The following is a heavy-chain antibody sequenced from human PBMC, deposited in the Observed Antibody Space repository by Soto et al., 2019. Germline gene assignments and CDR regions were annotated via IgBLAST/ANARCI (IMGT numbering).Heavy chain of an antibody. CDR1: GGSISSGDYY. CDR3: AREVVDIVATIYYGMDV. D-gene: IGHD5-12*01. J-gene: IGHJ6*02. Sequence: SETLSLTCTVSGGSISSGDYYWSWIRQPPGKGLEWIGYIYYSGSTYYNPSLKSRVTISVDTSKNQFSLKLSSVTAADTAVYYCAREVVDIVATIYYGMDVWGQGTTVTVSS. V-gene: IGHV4-30-4*01. CDR2: IYYSGST.